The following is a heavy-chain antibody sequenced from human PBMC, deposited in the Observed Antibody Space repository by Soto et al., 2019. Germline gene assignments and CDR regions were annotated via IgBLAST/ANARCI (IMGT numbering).Heavy chain of an antibody. Sequence: QVQLVKSGGGVVQPGRSLRLSCAASGFTFSSYGMHWVRQAPGKGLEWVAVISYDGSNKYYADSVKGRFTISRDNSKNTLYLQMNSLRAEDTAVYYCANSAVAGGGVTYYWGQGTLVTVSS. D-gene: IGHD6-19*01. CDR1: GFTFSSYG. V-gene: IGHV3-30*18. CDR3: ANSAVAGGGVTYY. J-gene: IGHJ4*02. CDR2: ISYDGSNK.